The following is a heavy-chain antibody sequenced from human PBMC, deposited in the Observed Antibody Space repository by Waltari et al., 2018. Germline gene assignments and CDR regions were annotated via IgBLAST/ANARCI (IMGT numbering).Heavy chain of an antibody. CDR2: IIPMFGTA. D-gene: IGHD6-13*01. CDR3: ARGGLYGQQLLESAFEI. J-gene: IGHJ3*02. Sequence: QVQLVQSGAELKKPGSSVKVSCKVSGGSFSPHAITWRRQAPGQGLEWMGGIIPMFGTANYAQKSQDRVTINTDESMTTAYMHLSSLTSDDTAVYYCARGGLYGQQLLESAFEIWGQGTKVTVSS. V-gene: IGHV1-69*05. CDR1: GGSFSPHA.